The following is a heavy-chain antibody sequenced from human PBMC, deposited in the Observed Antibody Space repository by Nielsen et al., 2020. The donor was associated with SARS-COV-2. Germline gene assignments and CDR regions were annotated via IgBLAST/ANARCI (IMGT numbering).Heavy chain of an antibody. V-gene: IGHV3-33*01. D-gene: IGHD1-26*01. CDR3: ARFRGTINSSDY. Sequence: GESLKISCAVSGFTFKSYGMHWVRQAPGKGLEWLAMIWHDGSKKYYADSVEGRFTISRDNSNSTLYLQMNSLQPDDTAIYYCARFRGTINSSDYWGQGTLVIVSS. J-gene: IGHJ4*02. CDR1: GFTFKSYG. CDR2: IWHDGSKK.